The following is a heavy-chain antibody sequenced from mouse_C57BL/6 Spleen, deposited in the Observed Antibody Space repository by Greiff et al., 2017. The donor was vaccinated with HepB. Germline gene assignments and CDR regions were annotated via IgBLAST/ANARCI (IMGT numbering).Heavy chain of an antibody. CDR1: GFTFSNYW. V-gene: IGHV6-3*01. J-gene: IGHJ2*01. CDR2: IRLKSDNYAT. CDR3: TGRRNSFDY. Sequence: EVKLMESGGGLVQPGGSMKLSCVASGFTFSNYWMNWVRQSPEKGLEWVAQIRLKSDNYATHYAESVKGRFTISRDDSKSSVYLQMNNLRAEETGIDYCTGRRNSFDYGGQGTTRTVSS.